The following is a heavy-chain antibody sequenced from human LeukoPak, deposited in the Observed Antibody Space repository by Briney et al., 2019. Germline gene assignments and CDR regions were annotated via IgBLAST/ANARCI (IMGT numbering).Heavy chain of an antibody. CDR2: INPNSGGT. CDR1: GYTFTGYY. V-gene: IGHV1-2*02. D-gene: IGHD6-13*01. J-gene: IGHJ4*02. Sequence: ASVKVSCKASGYTFTGYYMHWVRQAPGQGLEWMGWINPNSGGTNYAQKFQGRVTMTRDTSISTAYMELSRLRSDDTAVYYCARSLAHQYSSSWYGLSYWGQGTLVTVSS. CDR3: ARSLAHQYSSSWYGLSY.